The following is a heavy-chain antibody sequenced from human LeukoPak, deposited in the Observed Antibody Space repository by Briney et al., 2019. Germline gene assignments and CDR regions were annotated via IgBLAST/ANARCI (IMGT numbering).Heavy chain of an antibody. J-gene: IGHJ4*02. D-gene: IGHD2-21*01. CDR1: GYTFTNYW. CDR2: IYPLDSDA. CDR3: ARLEGNAFLDY. V-gene: IGHV5-51*01. Sequence: GESLQISSKGSGYTFTNYWIAWVRQMPGKGLDWMGVIYPLDSDARYSPSFQGQVTISADKSISTVYLQWSTLKASDTAMYYCARLEGNAFLDYWGQGTLVTVSS.